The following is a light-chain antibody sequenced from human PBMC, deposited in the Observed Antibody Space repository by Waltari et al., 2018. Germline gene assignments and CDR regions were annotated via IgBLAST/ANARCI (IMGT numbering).Light chain of an antibody. CDR2: STN. J-gene: IGLJ2*01. V-gene: IGLV1-44*01. Sequence: QSVLTQPPSASGTPGQRVTISCSGSTPNIGTQTVNWYQQLPGTAPKLLIYSTNQWPSGVPDRFSGSKSGTSASLAISELQSEDEADYYCASWDDSLNALLFGGGTKLTVL. CDR3: ASWDDSLNALL. CDR1: TPNIGTQT.